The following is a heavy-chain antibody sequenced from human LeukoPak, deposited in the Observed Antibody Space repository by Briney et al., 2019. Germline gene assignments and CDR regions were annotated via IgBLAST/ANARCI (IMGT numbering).Heavy chain of an antibody. CDR1: GFTFSSYA. V-gene: IGHV4-39*01. J-gene: IGHJ5*02. D-gene: IGHD6-13*01. CDR2: IYYSGST. Sequence: GSLRLSCAASGFTFSSYAMSWVRQAPGKGLEWIGSIYYSGSTYYNPSLKSRVTISVDTSKNQFSLKLSSVTAADTAVYYCARRGLAAAGEDPWGQGTLVTVSS. CDR3: ARRGLAAAGEDP.